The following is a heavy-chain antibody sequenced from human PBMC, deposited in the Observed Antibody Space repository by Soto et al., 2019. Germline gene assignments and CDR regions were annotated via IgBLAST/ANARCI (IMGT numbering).Heavy chain of an antibody. D-gene: IGHD3-10*01. J-gene: IGHJ5*02. Sequence: SETLSLTCTVSAASLSSYPRSWIRQPHGKALEWIGHIYYSGSTNDNPSLKSRVTISVDTSKNQSSQKLSPVTAADTAAYYCPRDLGSRSYPYWFDPWGEGTLVTV. CDR2: IYYSGST. CDR3: PRDLGSRSYPYWFDP. V-gene: IGHV4-59*01. CDR1: AASLSSYP.